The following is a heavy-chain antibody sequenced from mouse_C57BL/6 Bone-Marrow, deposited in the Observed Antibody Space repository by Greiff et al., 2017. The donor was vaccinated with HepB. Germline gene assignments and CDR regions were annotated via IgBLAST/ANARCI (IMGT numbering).Heavy chain of an antibody. CDR2: IRLKSDNYAT. CDR1: GFTFRNYW. Sequence: EVKLQESGGGLVQPGGSMKLSCVASGFTFRNYWMNWVRQSPEKGLEWVAQIRLKSDNYATHYAESVKGWFTISRDDSKSSVYLQMNNLRAEDTGIYYCTYYYDSSYGAMDYWGQGTSVTVSS. CDR3: TYYYDSSYGAMDY. V-gene: IGHV6-3*01. J-gene: IGHJ4*01. D-gene: IGHD1-1*01.